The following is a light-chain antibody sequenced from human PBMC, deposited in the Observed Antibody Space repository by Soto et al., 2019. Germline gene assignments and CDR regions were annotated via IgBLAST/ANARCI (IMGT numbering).Light chain of an antibody. CDR2: GNN. V-gene: IGLV1-40*01. CDR3: QSYDSSPPLV. Sequence: QSVLTQPPSVSGAPGQRVTISCTGGSSNIGAGYDVHWYQQLPGTAPRLLIYGNNNRPSGVPDRFSGSKSGTSASLAITGLQAEDEADYYCQSYDSSPPLVFGGGTKLTVL. CDR1: SSNIGAGYD. J-gene: IGLJ2*01.